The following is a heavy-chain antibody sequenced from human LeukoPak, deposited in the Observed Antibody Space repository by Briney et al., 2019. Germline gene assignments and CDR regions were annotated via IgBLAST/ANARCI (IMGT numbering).Heavy chain of an antibody. CDR2: TSAYNGNT. CDR3: ARVHLRYCSSTSCPYAFDI. V-gene: IGHV1-18*01. Sequence: ASVKVSCKASGYTFTSYGISWVRQAPGQGLEWMGWTSAYNGNTNYAQKLQGRVTMTTDTSTSTAYMELRSLRSDDTAVYYCARVHLRYCSSTSCPYAFDIWGQGTMVTVSS. CDR1: GYTFTSYG. J-gene: IGHJ3*02. D-gene: IGHD2-2*01.